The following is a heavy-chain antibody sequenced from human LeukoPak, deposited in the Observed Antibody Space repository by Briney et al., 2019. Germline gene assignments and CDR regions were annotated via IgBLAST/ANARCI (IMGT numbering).Heavy chain of an antibody. CDR3: ASAAGPFDN. CDR2: TWFDGSNK. J-gene: IGHJ4*02. V-gene: IGHV3-33*01. CDR1: GFTFSSYG. D-gene: IGHD6-13*01. Sequence: GGSLRLSCVASGFTFSSYGMHWVRQAPGKGPEWVAVTWFDGSNKYYADSVKGRFTISRDNSKNTLYLEMNNLRAEDTAVYYCASAAGPFDNWGQGILVTVSS.